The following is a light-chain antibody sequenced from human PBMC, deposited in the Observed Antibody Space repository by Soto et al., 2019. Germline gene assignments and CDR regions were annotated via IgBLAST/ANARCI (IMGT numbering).Light chain of an antibody. J-gene: IGKJ1*01. Sequence: DIKMTQSPSSLSASVGDRVTITCRASHGISNSLAWYQQRPGKVPKLLIYAASTLQSGVPSRFSGSRSGTDFTLTISSLQPDDGVTYYCQTYNSDPTTFGQGTKVEIK. CDR2: AAS. CDR3: QTYNSDPTT. V-gene: IGKV1-27*01. CDR1: HGISNS.